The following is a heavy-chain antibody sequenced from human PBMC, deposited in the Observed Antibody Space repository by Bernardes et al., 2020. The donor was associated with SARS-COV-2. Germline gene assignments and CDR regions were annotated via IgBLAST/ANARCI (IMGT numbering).Heavy chain of an antibody. J-gene: IGHJ4*02. V-gene: IGHV3-74*01. CDR1: GITFSSNW. CDR2: ISGDGSVT. CDR3: GSSSSTCCDQ. Sequence: GGSLRLSCAASGITFSSNWMHWVRQAPVKGLVWVSRISGDGSVTNYADPVKGRFIISRDNAKNTLYLQMNSLRDEDTAVYYCGSSSSTCCDQWGQGTLVTVSS. D-gene: IGHD2-2*01.